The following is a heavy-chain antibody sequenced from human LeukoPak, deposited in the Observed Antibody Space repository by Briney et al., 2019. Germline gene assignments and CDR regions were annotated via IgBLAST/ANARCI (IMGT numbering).Heavy chain of an antibody. V-gene: IGHV3-30*02. D-gene: IGHD4-11*01. CDR3: AKAMTTVTTSWFDP. Sequence: PGGSLRLSCAASGFTFSSYGMHWVRQAPGKGLEWVAFIRYDGSNKYYADSVKGRFTISRDNSKNTLYLQMNSLRAEDTAVYYCAKAMTTVTTSWFDPWGQRTLVTVSS. J-gene: IGHJ5*02. CDR1: GFTFSSYG. CDR2: IRYDGSNK.